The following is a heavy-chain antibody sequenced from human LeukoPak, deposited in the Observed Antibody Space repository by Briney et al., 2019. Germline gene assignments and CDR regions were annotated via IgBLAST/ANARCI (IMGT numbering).Heavy chain of an antibody. Sequence: GGSLRLSCAASGFTFSNYLMSWVRQAPGKGLVWVSGINSDGGTTTYADSVKGRFTISRDNAKNTLYLQMNNLRAEDTAIYYCATDSYVSGSYYRLFYWGQGTLVTVSS. V-gene: IGHV3-74*01. D-gene: IGHD3-10*01. CDR2: INSDGGTT. J-gene: IGHJ4*02. CDR3: ATDSYVSGSYYRLFY. CDR1: GFTFSNYL.